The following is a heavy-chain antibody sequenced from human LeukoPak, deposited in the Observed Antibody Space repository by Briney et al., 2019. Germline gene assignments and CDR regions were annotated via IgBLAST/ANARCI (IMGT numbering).Heavy chain of an antibody. D-gene: IGHD1-26*01. CDR3: ARDGSIVGATNWFDP. CDR2: IYTSGST. Sequence: ASETLSLTCTVSGGSIRSYYWSWIRQPAGKGLEWIGRIYTSGSTNYNPSLKSRVTMSVDTSKNQFSLKLSSVTAADTAVYYCARDGSIVGATNWFDPWGQGTLVTVSS. V-gene: IGHV4-4*07. J-gene: IGHJ5*02. CDR1: GGSIRSYY.